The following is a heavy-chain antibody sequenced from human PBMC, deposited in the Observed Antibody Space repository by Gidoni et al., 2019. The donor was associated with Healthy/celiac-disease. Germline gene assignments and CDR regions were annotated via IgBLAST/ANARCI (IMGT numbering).Heavy chain of an antibody. V-gene: IGHV4-30-2*01. Sequence: HLQLPESGSGLFKPSQTLSLTCAVSGRSISSGCYSWSWIRQPPGKGLEWIGYIFHSGITYYNPSLKSRVTLSVDRSTNQFSLKLSSATAADTAVYYCARAMITFGGVPVGLDYWGQGTLVTVSS. D-gene: IGHD3-16*01. J-gene: IGHJ4*02. CDR2: IFHSGIT. CDR3: ARAMITFGGVPVGLDY. CDR1: GRSISSGCYS.